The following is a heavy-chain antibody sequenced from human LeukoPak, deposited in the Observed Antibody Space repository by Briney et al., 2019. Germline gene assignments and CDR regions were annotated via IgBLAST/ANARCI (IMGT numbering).Heavy chain of an antibody. D-gene: IGHD7-27*01. Sequence: GGSLRLSCAASGFTFSSYSMNWVRQAPGKGLEWVSSISSSSSYIYYADSVKGRFTISRDNAKNSLYLQMNSLRAEDTAVYYCARDLFTGDRGYYFDHWGQGTLVTVSS. J-gene: IGHJ4*02. CDR1: GFTFSSYS. CDR2: ISSSSSYI. V-gene: IGHV3-21*01. CDR3: ARDLFTGDRGYYFDH.